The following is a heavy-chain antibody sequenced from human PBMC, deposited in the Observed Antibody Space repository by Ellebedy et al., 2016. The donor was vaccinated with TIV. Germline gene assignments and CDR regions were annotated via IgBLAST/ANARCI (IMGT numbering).Heavy chain of an antibody. CDR2: ISAYNGNT. CDR3: ARSEGYCSSTSCYSYYYYYMDV. Sequence: ASVKVSXXASGYTFTSYGISWVRQAPGQGLEWMGWISAYNGNTNYAQKLQGRVTMTTDTSTSTAYMELRSLRSDDTAVYYCARSEGYCSSTSCYSYYYYYMDVWGKGTTVTVSS. D-gene: IGHD2-2*01. J-gene: IGHJ6*03. CDR1: GYTFTSYG. V-gene: IGHV1-18*01.